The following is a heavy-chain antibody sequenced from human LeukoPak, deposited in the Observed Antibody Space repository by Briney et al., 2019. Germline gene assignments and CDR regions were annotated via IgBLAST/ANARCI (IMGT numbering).Heavy chain of an antibody. J-gene: IGHJ4*02. D-gene: IGHD3-3*01. V-gene: IGHV3-48*02. CDR1: GFNFSDYS. CDR3: ARTFWNNYDPSD. Sequence: GGSLRLSCAASGFNFSDYSMNWVRQAPGKGLEWISYISSSSSGIYYADSVKGRFIISRDNAKNSLYLQMNSLRDEDTAVYYCARTFWNNYDPSDWGQGTLVTVSS. CDR2: ISSSSSGI.